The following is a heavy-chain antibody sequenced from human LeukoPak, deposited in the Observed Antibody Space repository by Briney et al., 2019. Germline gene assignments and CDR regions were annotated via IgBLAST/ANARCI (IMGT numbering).Heavy chain of an antibody. CDR2: ISSSSTTI. V-gene: IGHV3-48*01. CDR3: AKQGPYGSGPYFDY. D-gene: IGHD3-10*01. CDR1: GFTFSDYS. J-gene: IGHJ4*02. Sequence: GGSLRLSCAASGFTFSDYSMNWVRQAPGKGLEWVSYISSSSTTIFYADSVKGRFTISRDNSKNTLYLQMNSLRGEDTAVYYCAKQGPYGSGPYFDYWGQGALVTVSS.